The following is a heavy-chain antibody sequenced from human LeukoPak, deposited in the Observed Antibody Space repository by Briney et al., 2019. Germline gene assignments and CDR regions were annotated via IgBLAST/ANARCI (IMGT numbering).Heavy chain of an antibody. CDR2: IYYSGST. CDR1: GGSISSYY. CDR3: ARLNQWFGAYWFDP. Sequence: SETLSLTCTVSGGSISSYYWSWIRQPPGKGLEWIGYIYYSGSTNYNPSLKSRGTISVDTSKNQFSLTLSSVTAADTAVYYCARLNQWFGAYWFDPWGQGTLVTVSS. V-gene: IGHV4-59*01. J-gene: IGHJ5*02. D-gene: IGHD3-10*01.